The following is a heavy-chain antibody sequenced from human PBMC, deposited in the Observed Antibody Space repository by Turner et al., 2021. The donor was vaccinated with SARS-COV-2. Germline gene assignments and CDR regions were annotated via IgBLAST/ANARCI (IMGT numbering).Heavy chain of an antibody. CDR2: INHSGST. Sequence: QVQLQQWGAGLLKPSETLSLTCAVYGGSFSGYYWSWIRQPPGKGLGWIGEINHSGSTNYNPSLKSRVTISVDTSKNQFSLKLSSVTAADTAVYYCAIKLWYISGWYAVDPWGQGTLVTVSS. D-gene: IGHD6-19*01. V-gene: IGHV4-34*01. CDR1: GGSFSGYY. CDR3: AIKLWYISGWYAVDP. J-gene: IGHJ5*02.